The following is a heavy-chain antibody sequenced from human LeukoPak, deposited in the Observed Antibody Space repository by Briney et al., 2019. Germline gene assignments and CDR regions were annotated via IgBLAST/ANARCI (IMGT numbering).Heavy chain of an antibody. J-gene: IGHJ4*02. CDR2: IIPIFGTA. D-gene: IGHD6-19*01. Sequence: PVKVSCKASGGTFSSYAISWVRQAPGQGLEWMGRIIPIFGTANYAQRFQGRVTITTDESTSTAYMELSSLRSEDTAVYYCARDSQKYSSGWYPLIDYWGQGTLVTVSP. CDR3: ARDSQKYSSGWYPLIDY. CDR1: GGTFSSYA. V-gene: IGHV1-69*05.